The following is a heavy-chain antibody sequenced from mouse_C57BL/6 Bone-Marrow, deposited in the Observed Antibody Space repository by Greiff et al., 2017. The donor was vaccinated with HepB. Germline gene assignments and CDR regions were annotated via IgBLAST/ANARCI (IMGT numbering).Heavy chain of an antibody. D-gene: IGHD2-5*01. V-gene: IGHV5-16*01. CDR3: ARGVSNLDY. CDR1: GFPFSDYY. J-gene: IGHJ2*01. Sequence: VQGVESAGGLVQPGSSMKLSCTASGFPFSDYYMAWVRQVPEKGLEWVANINYDGSSTYYLDSLKSRFIISRDNAKNMLYLQMSSLKSEDTATYYCARGVSNLDYWGQGTTLTVSS. CDR2: INYDGSST.